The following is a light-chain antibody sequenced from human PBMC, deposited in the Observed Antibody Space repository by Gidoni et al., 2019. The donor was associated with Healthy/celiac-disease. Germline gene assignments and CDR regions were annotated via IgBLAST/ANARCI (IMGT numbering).Light chain of an antibody. J-gene: IGKJ2*02. Sequence: DIVMTQSPATLSVSPGERATLSCRASQSVSSNLAWYQQKPGQAPRLLIYGASTRATGIPARFSGSGSGTEFTLLISSLQSEDFAVYYCQQYNNWPPGTFGQGTKLEIK. CDR3: QQYNNWPPGT. V-gene: IGKV3-15*01. CDR2: GAS. CDR1: QSVSSN.